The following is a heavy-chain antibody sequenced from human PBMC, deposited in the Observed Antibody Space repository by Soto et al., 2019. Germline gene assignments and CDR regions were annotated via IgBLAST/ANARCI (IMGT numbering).Heavy chain of an antibody. CDR3: ARDIRGAN. J-gene: IGHJ4*02. CDR2: ISASSTTI. CDR1: GFTLSDHY. Sequence: QVQLVESGGGLVKIGGSLRLSCAASGFTLSDHYMTWVRQVPGTGLEWVSYISASSTTIYYADSVKGRFTISRDNAKNSLFLQMNSLRAEDTAVYYCARDIRGANWGQGTLVTVSS. V-gene: IGHV3-11*01.